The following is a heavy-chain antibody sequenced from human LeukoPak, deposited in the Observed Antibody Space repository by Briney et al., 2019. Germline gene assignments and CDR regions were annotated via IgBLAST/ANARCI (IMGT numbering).Heavy chain of an antibody. CDR2: IIPIFGTA. J-gene: IGHJ5*02. V-gene: IGHV1-69*05. CDR3: ARGDGVRENWFDP. D-gene: IGHD1-26*01. Sequence: SVKVSCKASGGTFSSYAISWVRQAPGQGLEWMGGIIPIFGTANYAQKFQGRVTITTDESTSTAYMEVSSLRSEDTAVYYCARGDGVRENWFDPWGQGTLVTVSS. CDR1: GGTFSSYA.